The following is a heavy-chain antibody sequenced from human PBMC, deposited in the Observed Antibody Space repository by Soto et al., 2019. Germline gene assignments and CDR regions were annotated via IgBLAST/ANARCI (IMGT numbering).Heavy chain of an antibody. CDR1: SDSISSYY. CDR2: TDYSGNT. D-gene: IGHD6-19*01. V-gene: IGHV4-59*08. Sequence: QVQLQESGPGLVRPSETLSLTCTVSSDSISSYYWIWIRQSPGKGLEWIGYTDYSGNTNSNPSLKSRVTISGDTSKHQFSLRLSSVTAADTAVYYCARAVGDPLYYLDYWGQGTLVTVSS. CDR3: ARAVGDPLYYLDY. J-gene: IGHJ4*02.